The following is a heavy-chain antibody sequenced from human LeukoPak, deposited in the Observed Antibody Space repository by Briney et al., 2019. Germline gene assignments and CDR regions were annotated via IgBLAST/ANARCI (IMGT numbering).Heavy chain of an antibody. CDR3: ASPHPGGAAIDAFDI. CDR1: GYSFTSYW. CDR2: IYPGDSDT. V-gene: IGHV5-51*01. D-gene: IGHD5-18*01. J-gene: IGHJ3*02. Sequence: GESLKISCKGSGYSFTSYWIGWVRQKPGKGLEWMGIIYPGDSDTRYSPSFQGQVAISADKSISTAYLQWSSLKASDTAMYYCASPHPGGAAIDAFDIWGQGTMVTVSS.